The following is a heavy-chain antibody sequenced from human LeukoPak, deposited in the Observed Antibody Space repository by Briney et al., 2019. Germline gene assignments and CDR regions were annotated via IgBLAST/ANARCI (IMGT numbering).Heavy chain of an antibody. V-gene: IGHV3-30*18. CDR3: AKDELGYCSGGSCYPYHSPDY. Sequence: PGRSLRLSCAASGFTFSSYGMHWVRQAPGKGLEWVAVISYDGSNKYYADSVKGRFTISRDNSKNTLYLQMNSLRAEDTAVYYCAKDELGYCSGGSCYPYHSPDYWGQGTLVTVSS. D-gene: IGHD2-15*01. J-gene: IGHJ4*02. CDR2: ISYDGSNK. CDR1: GFTFSSYG.